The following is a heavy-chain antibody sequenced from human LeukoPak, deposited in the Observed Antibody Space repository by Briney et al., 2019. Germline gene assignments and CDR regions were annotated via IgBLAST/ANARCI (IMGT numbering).Heavy chain of an antibody. CDR1: GGSIRGYY. J-gene: IGHJ6*03. D-gene: IGHD3-10*01. V-gene: IGHV4-59*01. CDR2: IYSSGST. CDR3: ARVFDSGSQAYFYYMDV. Sequence: TSETLSLTCTVSGGSIRGYYWSWIRQPPGKVLEWIGYIYSSGSTNYNPSLKSRVTMSVDTSKNQFSLKVSSVTAADTAVYYCARVFDSGSQAYFYYMDVWGKGTTVTIFS.